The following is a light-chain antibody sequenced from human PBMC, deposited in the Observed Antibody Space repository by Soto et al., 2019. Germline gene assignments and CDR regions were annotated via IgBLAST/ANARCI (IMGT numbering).Light chain of an antibody. CDR2: EAS. J-gene: IGKJ3*01. CDR1: QDIRNH. V-gene: IGKV1-33*01. Sequence: DIQMTQSPSSLSTSVGDRVTITCQASQDIRNHLNWYQQKPGKAPKLLIYEASNLGTGVPSRFSGSGSGTAFTFTISSLQPEDVATYYCQQYHNLPPFTFGPGTDVDIK. CDR3: QQYHNLPPFT.